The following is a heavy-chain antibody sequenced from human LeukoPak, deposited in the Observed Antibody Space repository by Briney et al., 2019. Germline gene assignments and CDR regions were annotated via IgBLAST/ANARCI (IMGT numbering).Heavy chain of an antibody. CDR2: IRTHDGNT. CDR1: GYTFTIYG. CDR3: VTMGY. D-gene: IGHD3-10*01. J-gene: IGHJ4*02. Sequence: ASVKVSCTTSGYTFTIYGISWVRQAPGQGLEWVGCIRTHDGNTNNAPKLQGRVTMTTDTSTSTSYMELRSLRSDDTAVYYCVTMGYWGQGTLVTVSS. V-gene: IGHV1-18*01.